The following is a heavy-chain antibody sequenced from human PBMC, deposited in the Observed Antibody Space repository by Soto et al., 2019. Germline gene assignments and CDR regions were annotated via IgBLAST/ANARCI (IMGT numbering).Heavy chain of an antibody. J-gene: IGHJ3*02. V-gene: IGHV1-2*04. Sequence: ASVKVSCKASGYTFTGYYMHWVRQAPGQGLEWMGWINPNSGGTNYAQKFQGWVTMTRDTSISTAYMELSRLRSDDTAVYYCARAGDIVVVPAAIHAFDIWGQGTMVTVS. CDR2: INPNSGGT. CDR3: ARAGDIVVVPAAIHAFDI. D-gene: IGHD2-2*02. CDR1: GYTFTGYY.